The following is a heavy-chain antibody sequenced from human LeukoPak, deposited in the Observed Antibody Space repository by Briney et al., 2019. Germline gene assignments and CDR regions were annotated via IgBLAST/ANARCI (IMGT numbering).Heavy chain of an antibody. CDR2: ISYSGST. J-gene: IGHJ4*02. CDR3: TRIDVYGARGTDY. CDR1: GGSISSGSYY. D-gene: IGHD4-17*01. Sequence: PSQTLSLTCTVSGGSISSGSYYWSWIRQPPGKGLEWIGYISYSGSTNYNPSLKSRVTISVDTSKNQFSLKLSSVTAADTAVYYCTRIDVYGARGTDYWGQGTLVTVSS. V-gene: IGHV4-61*01.